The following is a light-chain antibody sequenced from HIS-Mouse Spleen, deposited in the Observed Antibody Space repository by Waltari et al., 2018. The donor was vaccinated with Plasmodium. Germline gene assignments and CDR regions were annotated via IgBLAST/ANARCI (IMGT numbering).Light chain of an antibody. Sequence: QSALTPPRSVSGSPGQSVTISCTGPSSDVGGYNYVSWYQQHPGKAPKLMIYDVSKRPSGVPDRFSGSKSGNTASLTISGLQAEDEADYYCCSYAGSYTLVFGGGTKLTVL. CDR2: DVS. V-gene: IGLV2-11*01. J-gene: IGLJ2*01. CDR3: CSYAGSYTLV. CDR1: SSDVGGYNY.